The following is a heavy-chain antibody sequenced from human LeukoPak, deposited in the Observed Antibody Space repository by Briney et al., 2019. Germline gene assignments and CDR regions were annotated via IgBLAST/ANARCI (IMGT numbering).Heavy chain of an antibody. CDR1: GFTFDDYI. CDR2: INLDGGDT. Sequence: PGGSLRLSSAASGFTFDDYIMHWVRQAPGMGLEWVSLINLDGGDTYYADSVKGRFTISRDNSKNSLYLQMNSLRTEDTALYYCVKDEDWGFSDWGQGTLVTVSS. J-gene: IGHJ4*02. D-gene: IGHD7-27*01. V-gene: IGHV3-43*01. CDR3: VKDEDWGFSD.